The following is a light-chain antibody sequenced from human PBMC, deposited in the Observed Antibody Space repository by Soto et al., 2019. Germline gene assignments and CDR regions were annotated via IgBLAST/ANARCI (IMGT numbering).Light chain of an antibody. CDR1: TSDVGAYNY. CDR3: SSCTIYSTDV. V-gene: IGLV2-14*01. Sequence: QSALTQPASVSGSPGQSIPISCTGTTSDVGAYNYVSWYQLHTGKAPKLMISDVSNRPSGVPNRFSGSKSGNTASLTISGLQSEDEADYYCSSCTIYSTDVFGTGTKLTVL. CDR2: DVS. J-gene: IGLJ1*01.